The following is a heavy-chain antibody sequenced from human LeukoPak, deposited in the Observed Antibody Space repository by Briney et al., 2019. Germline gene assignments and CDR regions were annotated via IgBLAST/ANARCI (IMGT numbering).Heavy chain of an antibody. CDR3: ARDVWGDRSSYFDY. Sequence: GGSLRLSCAASGFTFSRNGMHWVRQAPGKGLERVAVIWYEASYKYYADSVKGRFTISRDNSENTLYLQMNRLRDEDTAVYYCARDVWGDRSSYFDYWGQGILVTVSS. V-gene: IGHV3-33*01. CDR2: IWYEASYK. J-gene: IGHJ4*02. D-gene: IGHD3-22*01. CDR1: GFTFSRNG.